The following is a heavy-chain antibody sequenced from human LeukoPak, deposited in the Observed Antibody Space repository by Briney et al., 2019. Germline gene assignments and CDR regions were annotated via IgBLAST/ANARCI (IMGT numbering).Heavy chain of an antibody. CDR2: ISAYNGNT. J-gene: IGHJ5*02. V-gene: IGHV1-18*01. Sequence: ASVKVSCKASGYTFTSDGISWVRQAPGQGLEWMGWISAYNGNTNYAQKLQGRVTMTTDTSTSTAYMELRSLRSDDTAVYYCARQIWFGESNWFDPWGQGALVTVSS. CDR1: GYTFTSDG. D-gene: IGHD3-10*01. CDR3: ARQIWFGESNWFDP.